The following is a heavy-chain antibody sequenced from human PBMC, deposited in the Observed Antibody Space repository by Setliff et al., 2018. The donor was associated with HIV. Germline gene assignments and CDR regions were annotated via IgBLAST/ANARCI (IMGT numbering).Heavy chain of an antibody. D-gene: IGHD3-22*01. CDR1: GYSISSGYY. CDR3: ASRIYYYDSSRVLREEGFDP. J-gene: IGHJ5*02. CDR2: IYHSGST. Sequence: SETLSLTCTVSGYSISSGYYWGWIRQPPGKGLEWIGSIYHSGSTYYNPSLKSRVTISVDTSKNQFSLKLNSVTAADTAVYYCASRIYYYDSSRVLREEGFDPWGRGTLVTVSS. V-gene: IGHV4-38-2*02.